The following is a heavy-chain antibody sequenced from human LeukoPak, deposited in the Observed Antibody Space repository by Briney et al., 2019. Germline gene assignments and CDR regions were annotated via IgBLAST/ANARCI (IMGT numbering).Heavy chain of an antibody. D-gene: IGHD5-24*01. V-gene: IGHV3-23*01. Sequence: GGSLILSCAASGFTFSSYAMSWVRQAPGKGLEWVSAISGSAGTTFYADSVKGRFTISRDNSKNTLYLQMNSLRAADTAVYYCAKVQEMGTILPPFHYWGQGSLVTVSS. CDR2: ISGSAGTT. J-gene: IGHJ4*02. CDR1: GFTFSSYA. CDR3: AKVQEMGTILPPFHY.